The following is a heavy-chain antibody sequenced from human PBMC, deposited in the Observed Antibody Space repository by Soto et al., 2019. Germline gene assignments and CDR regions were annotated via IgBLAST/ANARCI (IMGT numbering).Heavy chain of an antibody. CDR2: INPKRGAT. J-gene: IGHJ5*02. Sequence: ASVKVSCKASGKTFSDYSLHWVRQAPGQGLEWMGWINPKRGATNFAQRFQGRLTMARDTSTTTVYMELNSLISDDTAVYYCAIATPPVTLVRGIVIGNWFDPWGQGTLVTVSS. CDR3: AIATPPVTLVRGIVIGNWFDP. CDR1: GKTFSDYS. D-gene: IGHD3-10*01. V-gene: IGHV1-2*02.